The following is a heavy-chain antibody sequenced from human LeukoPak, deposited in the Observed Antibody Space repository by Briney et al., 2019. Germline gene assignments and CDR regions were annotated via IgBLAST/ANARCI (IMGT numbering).Heavy chain of an antibody. CDR3: ARHRGAIRYDSSGYYPRSYYFDY. Sequence: GESLKISCKGSGYSFTSYWIGWVRQMPGKGLEWMGIIYPGDSDTRYSPSFQGQVTISADKSISTAYLQWSGLKASDTAMYYCARHRGAIRYDSSGYYPRSYYFDYWGQGTLVTVSS. CDR1: GYSFTSYW. CDR2: IYPGDSDT. J-gene: IGHJ4*02. D-gene: IGHD3-22*01. V-gene: IGHV5-51*01.